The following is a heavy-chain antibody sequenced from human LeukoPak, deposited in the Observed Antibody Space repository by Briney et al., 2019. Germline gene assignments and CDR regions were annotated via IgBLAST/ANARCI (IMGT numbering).Heavy chain of an antibody. D-gene: IGHD3-3*01. CDR3: ARGSYYDSWSGYYTPVRYFDY. CDR2: IGTTGDT. CDR1: GFTFSSYD. Sequence: GGSLRLSCAASGFTFSSYDMHWVRQATGKGLEWVSAIGTTGDTYYPGSVKGRFTISRENAKNSLYLQMNSLRAEDTAVYYCARGSYYDSWSGYYTPVRYFDYWGQGTLVTVSS. V-gene: IGHV3-13*01. J-gene: IGHJ4*02.